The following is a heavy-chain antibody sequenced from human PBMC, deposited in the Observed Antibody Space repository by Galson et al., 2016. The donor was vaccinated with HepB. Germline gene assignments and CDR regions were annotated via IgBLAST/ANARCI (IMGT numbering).Heavy chain of an antibody. J-gene: IGHJ4*02. Sequence: SVKVSCKASGYTFSNYGIHWFRQAPGQGPEWMGWISASTGNVHYIEDFQGRVTMTLDSSSTTAYMELRTLRSDDTAVYFCARGGSYSYFDFWGQGTLVTVSS. CDR1: GYTFSNYG. D-gene: IGHD2-15*01. CDR3: ARGGSYSYFDF. CDR2: ISASTGNV. V-gene: IGHV1-18*01.